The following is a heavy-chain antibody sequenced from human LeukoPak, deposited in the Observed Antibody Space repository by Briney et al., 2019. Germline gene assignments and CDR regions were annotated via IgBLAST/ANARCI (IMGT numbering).Heavy chain of an antibody. Sequence: ALVKVSCKVSGYTLTELSMHWVRQAPGKGLEWMGGFDPEDGETIYAQKFQGRVTMTEDTSTDTAYMELSSLRSEDTAVYYCATEGHYGSGSYPFDYWGQGTLVTVSS. CDR2: FDPEDGET. CDR1: GYTLTELS. D-gene: IGHD3-10*01. J-gene: IGHJ4*02. CDR3: ATEGHYGSGSYPFDY. V-gene: IGHV1-24*01.